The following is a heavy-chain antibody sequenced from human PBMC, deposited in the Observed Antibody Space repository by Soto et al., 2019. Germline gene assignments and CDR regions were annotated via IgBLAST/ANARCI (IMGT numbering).Heavy chain of an antibody. CDR2: IFPADSDT. CDR3: ARLGTALDY. V-gene: IGHV5-51*01. J-gene: IGHJ4*02. D-gene: IGHD3-10*01. CDR1: GYDFTNKW. Sequence: GESLKISCKGSGYDFTNKWIAWVRQMPGKGLEWTGIIFPADSDTRYSPSFQGQVTISADKSTSTAYLQWSSLKASDTAMYYCARLGTALDYWGQGTLVTVSS.